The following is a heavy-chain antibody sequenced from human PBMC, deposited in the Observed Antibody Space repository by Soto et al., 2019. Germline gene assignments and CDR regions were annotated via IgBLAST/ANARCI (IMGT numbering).Heavy chain of an antibody. Sequence: PSETLSLTCTVSGSSISSGSYYWSWIRQHPGKGLEWIGYIYHSGSTYYNPSLKGRATISLDTSKNQFSLKLSSVTAADTAVYYCARDYMAVVDWGQGTLVTVSS. CDR2: IYHSGST. D-gene: IGHD2-15*01. CDR1: GSSISSGSYY. V-gene: IGHV4-31*03. CDR3: ARDYMAVVD. J-gene: IGHJ4*02.